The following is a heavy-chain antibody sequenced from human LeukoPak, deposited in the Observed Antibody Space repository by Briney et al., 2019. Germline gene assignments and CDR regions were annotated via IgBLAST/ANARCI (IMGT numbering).Heavy chain of an antibody. Sequence: GGSLRLSCATSGFILSDFWFTWVRQAPGKGLEWVASIKQDGSERQYGDLVGGRFTVSRDNARNSVSLQMNSLRAEDTALYYCARDAGRREDVWGQGTMVIVSS. D-gene: IGHD1-1*01. V-gene: IGHV3-7*01. J-gene: IGHJ3*01. CDR1: GFILSDFW. CDR3: ARDAGRREDV. CDR2: IKQDGSER.